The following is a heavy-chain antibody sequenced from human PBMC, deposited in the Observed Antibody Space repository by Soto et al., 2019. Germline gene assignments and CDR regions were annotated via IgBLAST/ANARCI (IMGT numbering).Heavy chain of an antibody. CDR2: MNPGSGKT. J-gene: IGHJ5*02. V-gene: IGHV1-8*02. D-gene: IGHD3-3*02. CDR3: ARLASLGTLTGFHT. CDR1: GYTFLNYD. Sequence: QVQLVQSGAEVKEPGASERVSCKASGYTFLNYDISWVRQATGQRLEWMGWMNPGSGKTGYANNFQGRVTMARDASTSTAHLEPSSLTSEDTAVYYCARLASLGTLTGFHTWAQGTLGTVSS.